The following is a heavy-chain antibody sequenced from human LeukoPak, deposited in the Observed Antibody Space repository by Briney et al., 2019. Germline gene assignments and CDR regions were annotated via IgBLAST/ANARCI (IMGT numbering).Heavy chain of an antibody. CDR1: GYTFTSYG. J-gene: IGHJ4*02. D-gene: IGHD3-10*01. CDR3: ARGTDYYGSGSHDV. V-gene: IGHV1-18*01. CDR2: ISAYNGNT. Sequence: WASVKVSCKASGYTFTSYGISWVRQAPGQGLEWMGWISAYNGNTNYAQKLQGRVTMTTDTSTSTAYMELRSLRSDDTAVYYCARGTDYYGSGSHDVWGQGTLVTVSS.